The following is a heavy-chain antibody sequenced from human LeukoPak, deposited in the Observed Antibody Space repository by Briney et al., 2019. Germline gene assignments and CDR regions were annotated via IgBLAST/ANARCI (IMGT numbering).Heavy chain of an antibody. CDR2: INHSGSA. CDR3: ARDSNSWNYFDN. CDR1: GGSFSGYY. Sequence: PSETLSLTCAVYGGSFSGYYWSWIRQPPGKRLEWIGEINHSGSANYNPSLVSRVTISVDTSKSQFSLKLSSVTAADTAVYYCARDSNSWNYFDNWGQGTLVTVSS. V-gene: IGHV4-34*01. J-gene: IGHJ4*02. D-gene: IGHD6-13*01.